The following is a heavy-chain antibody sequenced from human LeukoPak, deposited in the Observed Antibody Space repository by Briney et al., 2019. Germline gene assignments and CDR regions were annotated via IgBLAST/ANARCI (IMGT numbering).Heavy chain of an antibody. J-gene: IGHJ3*02. CDR3: AKDMRSGSYAENAFDI. CDR1: GFTFDDYA. CDR2: ISWNSGSI. Sequence: GGSLRLSCAASGFTFDDYAMHWVRQAPGKGLEWVSGISWNSGSIGYADSAKGRFTISRDNAKNSLYLQMNSLRAEDTALYYCAKDMRSGSYAENAFDIWGQGTMVTASS. D-gene: IGHD1-26*01. V-gene: IGHV3-9*01.